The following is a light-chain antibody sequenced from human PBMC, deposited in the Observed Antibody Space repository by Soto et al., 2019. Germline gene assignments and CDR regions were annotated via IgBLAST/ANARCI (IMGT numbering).Light chain of an antibody. CDR1: SSDIGAHTY. Sequence: QSALTQPASVSGSPGQSITISCTGTSSDIGAHTYVPWFQQHPGKVPKVIIYNVSTRPSGISDRFSGSKSGNTASLTISGLQAEDEADYYCSSYAGGFVVFGGGTKLTVL. CDR2: NVS. V-gene: IGLV2-14*01. CDR3: SSYAGGFVV. J-gene: IGLJ2*01.